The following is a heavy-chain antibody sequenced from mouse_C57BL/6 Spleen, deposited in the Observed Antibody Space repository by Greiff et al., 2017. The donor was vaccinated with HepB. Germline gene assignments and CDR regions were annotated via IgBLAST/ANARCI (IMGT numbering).Heavy chain of an antibody. V-gene: IGHV5-6*01. J-gene: IGHJ2*01. CDR3: ARPSTGTFDD. CDR2: ISSGGSYT. D-gene: IGHD4-1*02. CDR1: GFTFSSYG. Sequence: EVMLVESGGDLVKPGGSLKLSCAASGFTFSSYGMSWVRQTPDKRLEWVATISSGGSYTYYPDSVKGRFTISRDKAKNTLYLQMSSLKYEDTAMYYCARPSTGTFDDWGKGTTLTVSS.